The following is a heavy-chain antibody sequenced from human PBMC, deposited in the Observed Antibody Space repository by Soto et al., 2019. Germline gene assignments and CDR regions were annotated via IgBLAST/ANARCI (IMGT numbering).Heavy chain of an antibody. CDR3: ARLWFGEPVDY. Sequence: SETLSLTCTVSGFSISSYYWSWIRQPPGKGLEWIGYIYYSGSTNYNPSLKSRVTISVDTSKNQFSLKLSSVTAADTAVYYCARLWFGEPVDYWGQGTLVTAPQ. D-gene: IGHD3-10*01. V-gene: IGHV4-59*08. CDR1: GFSISSYY. CDR2: IYYSGST. J-gene: IGHJ4*02.